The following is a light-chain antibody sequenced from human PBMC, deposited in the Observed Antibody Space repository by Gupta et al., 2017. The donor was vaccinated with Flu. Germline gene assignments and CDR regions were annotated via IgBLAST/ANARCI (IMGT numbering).Light chain of an antibody. Sequence: GTSSDGDDDNYGSRDQQHPGKALKLMMYKCTRRPSGGPDRVLGSKSGNTASLTVSGLQAEDESDYYCSSNADSRYVFGTGTKLTVL. V-gene: IGLV2-8*03. CDR1: SSDGDDDNY. J-gene: IGLJ1*01. CDR3: SSNADSRYV. CDR2: KCT.